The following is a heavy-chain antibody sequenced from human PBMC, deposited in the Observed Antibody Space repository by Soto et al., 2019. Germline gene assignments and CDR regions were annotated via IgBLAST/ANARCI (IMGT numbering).Heavy chain of an antibody. D-gene: IGHD3-10*01. Sequence: QVQLVQSGAEVKKPGASVKVSCKASGYTFTSYGVSWVRQAPGQVLEWMGWISGYNGNTNYAQKLQGRVTMTTDTSTSTAYVELRSLRSDDTAVYYCARAGKYYYGSGSPYYYGMDVWGQGITVTVSS. V-gene: IGHV1-18*04. CDR3: ARAGKYYYGSGSPYYYGMDV. J-gene: IGHJ6*02. CDR1: GYTFTSYG. CDR2: ISGYNGNT.